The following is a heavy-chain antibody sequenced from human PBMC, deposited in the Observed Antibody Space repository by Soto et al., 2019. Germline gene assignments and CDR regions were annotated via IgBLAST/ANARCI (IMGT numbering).Heavy chain of an antibody. CDR1: GYTFTSYG. Sequence: ASVKVSCKASGYTFTSYGISWVRQAPGQGLEWMGWISAYNGNTNYAQKLQGRVTMTTDTSTSTAYMELRSLRSDDTAVYYCASTPKSYYYYYYYMDVWGKGTTVTVSS. V-gene: IGHV1-18*01. CDR3: ASTPKSYYYYYYYMDV. J-gene: IGHJ6*03. CDR2: ISAYNGNT.